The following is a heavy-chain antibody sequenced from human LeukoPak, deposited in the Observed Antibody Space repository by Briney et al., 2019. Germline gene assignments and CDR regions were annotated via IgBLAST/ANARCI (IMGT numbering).Heavy chain of an antibody. CDR3: ALYYDILTGYYSLDY. Sequence: GASVTVSCKASGYTFTGYYMHWVRQAPGQGLEWMGWINPNSGGTNYAQKFQGRVTMTRDTSISTAYMELSRLRSDDTAVYYCALYYDILTGYYSLDYWGQGTLVTVSS. D-gene: IGHD3-9*01. J-gene: IGHJ4*02. CDR2: INPNSGGT. V-gene: IGHV1-2*02. CDR1: GYTFTGYY.